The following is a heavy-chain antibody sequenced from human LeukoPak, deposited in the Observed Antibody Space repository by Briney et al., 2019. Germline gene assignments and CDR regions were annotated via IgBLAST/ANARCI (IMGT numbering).Heavy chain of an antibody. D-gene: IGHD3-10*01. V-gene: IGHV4-38-2*02. Sequence: SSETLSLTCTVSGYSISSGYYWGWIRQPPGKGLEWIGSIYHSGSTYYNPSLKSRVTISLDTSKNQFSLKLSSVTAADTAVYYCASSYYYGSGSSSFFDYWGQGTLVTVSS. CDR3: ASSYYYGSGSSSFFDY. J-gene: IGHJ4*02. CDR1: GYSISSGYY. CDR2: IYHSGST.